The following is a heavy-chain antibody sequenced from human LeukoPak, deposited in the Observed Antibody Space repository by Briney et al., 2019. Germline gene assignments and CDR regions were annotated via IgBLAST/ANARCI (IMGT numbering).Heavy chain of an antibody. CDR2: ISSSSSTT. Sequence: GGSLRLSCAASGFTFSSYSMNWVRQAPGKGLEWVSYISSSSSTTYYADSVKGRFTISRDNSKNTLYLQMNSLRVEDTAIYYCAKAHNGNSAYDASDVWGQGTMVTVSS. CDR3: AKAHNGNSAYDASDV. D-gene: IGHD4-23*01. J-gene: IGHJ3*01. CDR1: GFTFSSYS. V-gene: IGHV3-48*01.